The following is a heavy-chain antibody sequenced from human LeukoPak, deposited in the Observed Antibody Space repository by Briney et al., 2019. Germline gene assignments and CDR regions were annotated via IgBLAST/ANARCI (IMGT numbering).Heavy chain of an antibody. J-gene: IGHJ4*02. CDR1: GFIFRSYW. CDR2: INQDGSDK. CDR3: ARGTTGLDY. Sequence: PGGSLRLSCAASGFIFRSYWMSWVRQAPGKGLEWAANINQDGSDKNYVDSVKGRFTISRDNAKNSLYLQMNSLRAEDTAVYYCARGTTGLDYWGQGTLVTVSS. D-gene: IGHD1-1*01. V-gene: IGHV3-7*01.